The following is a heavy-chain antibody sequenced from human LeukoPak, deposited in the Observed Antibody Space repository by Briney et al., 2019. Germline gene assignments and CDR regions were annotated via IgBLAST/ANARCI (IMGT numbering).Heavy chain of an antibody. CDR3: ARGLDDILTGYLYYYYGMDV. CDR2: ISSSSSTI. Sequence: GGSLRLSCAASGFTFSSYSMNWVRQAPGKGLEWVSYISSSSSTIFYADSVKGRVSISRDNAKNSLYLQMNSLRAEDTAVYYCARGLDDILTGYLYYYYGMDVWGQGTTVTVSS. J-gene: IGHJ6*02. V-gene: IGHV3-48*01. CDR1: GFTFSSYS. D-gene: IGHD3-9*01.